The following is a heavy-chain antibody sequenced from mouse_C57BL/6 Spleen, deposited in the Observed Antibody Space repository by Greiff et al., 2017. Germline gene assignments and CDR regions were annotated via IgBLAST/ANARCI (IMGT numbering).Heavy chain of an antibody. CDR2: IDPSDSET. CDR3: ASSRDGSSYYY. CDR1: GYTFTSYW. V-gene: IGHV1-52*01. D-gene: IGHD1-1*01. J-gene: IGHJ2*01. Sequence: QVQLQQPGAELVRPGSSVKLSCKASGYTFTSYWMHWVKQRPIQGLEWIGNIDPSDSETHYNQKFKDKATLTVDKSSSTAYMQLSSLTSEDSAVYYCASSRDGSSYYYWGQGTTLTVSS.